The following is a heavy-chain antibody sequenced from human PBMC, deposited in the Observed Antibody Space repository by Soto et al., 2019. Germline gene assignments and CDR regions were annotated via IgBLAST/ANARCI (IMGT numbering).Heavy chain of an antibody. Sequence: GSLRLSCAASGFTFSSYAMSWVRQAPGKGLEWVSAISGSGGSTYYADSVKGRFTISRDNSKNTLYLQMNSLRAEDTAVYYCAKVKGYSSSWSSLARFDPWGQGTLVTVSS. CDR1: GFTFSSYA. D-gene: IGHD6-13*01. V-gene: IGHV3-23*01. CDR3: AKVKGYSSSWSSLARFDP. J-gene: IGHJ5*02. CDR2: ISGSGGST.